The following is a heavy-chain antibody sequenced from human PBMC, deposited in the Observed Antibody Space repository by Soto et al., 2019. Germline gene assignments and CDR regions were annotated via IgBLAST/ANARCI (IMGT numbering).Heavy chain of an antibody. CDR1: GFTFDDYA. Sequence: EVQLVESGGGLVQPGRSLRLSCAASGFTFDDYAMHWVRQAPGKGLEWVSGISCNSSSIGYAGSVKGRFTISRDNAKNSLYLPMNSLRAEDTAFYYCAKDNSPMATTYYFDYWGQGTLVTVSS. CDR2: ISCNSSSI. D-gene: IGHD5-18*01. J-gene: IGHJ4*02. CDR3: AKDNSPMATTYYFDY. V-gene: IGHV3-9*01.